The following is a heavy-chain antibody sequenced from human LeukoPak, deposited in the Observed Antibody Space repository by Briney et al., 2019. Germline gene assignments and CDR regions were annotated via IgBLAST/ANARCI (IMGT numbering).Heavy chain of an antibody. Sequence: HPGGSLRLSCAASGFTVSSNYMSWVRQAPGKGLEWVSVIYSGGSTYYADSVKGRFTISRDNSKNTLYLQMNSLRAEDTAVYYCAKDLGRGSGSYNDYFDYWGQGTLVTVSS. D-gene: IGHD3-10*01. CDR2: IYSGGST. J-gene: IGHJ4*02. V-gene: IGHV3-53*01. CDR3: AKDLGRGSGSYNDYFDY. CDR1: GFTVSSNY.